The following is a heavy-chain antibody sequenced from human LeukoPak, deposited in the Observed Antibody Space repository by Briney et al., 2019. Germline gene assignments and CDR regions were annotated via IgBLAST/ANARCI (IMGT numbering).Heavy chain of an antibody. CDR3: ARTSNGDGLSFDY. Sequence: GGSLRLSCAASGFTVSSNYMSWVRQAPGKGLEWVSVIYSGGSTYYADSVKGRFTISRDNSKNTLYLQMNSLRAEDTAVYYCARTSNGDGLSFDYWGQGTPVTVSS. V-gene: IGHV3-53*01. D-gene: IGHD4-17*01. CDR2: IYSGGST. CDR1: GFTVSSNY. J-gene: IGHJ4*02.